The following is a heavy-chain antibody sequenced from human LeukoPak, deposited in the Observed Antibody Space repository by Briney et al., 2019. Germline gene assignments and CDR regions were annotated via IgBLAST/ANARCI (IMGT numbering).Heavy chain of an antibody. CDR3: ARGRTSHTC. J-gene: IGHJ4*02. Sequence: GGSLRLSCAASGFTFSTYWMSWVRQAPGKGLEWVANIKEDGSEKYYVDSVTGRFTISRDNAKDSLYLQMNSLRAEDTAVYFCARGRTSHTCWGQGTLVAVSS. CDR2: IKEDGSEK. D-gene: IGHD2-2*02. V-gene: IGHV3-7*01. CDR1: GFTFSTYW.